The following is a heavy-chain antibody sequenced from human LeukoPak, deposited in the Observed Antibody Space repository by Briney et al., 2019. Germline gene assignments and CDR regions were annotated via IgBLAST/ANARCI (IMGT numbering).Heavy chain of an antibody. CDR1: GGSISTNNW. CDR3: AKSGDYLWDY. D-gene: IGHD3-16*01. CDR2: IYHTGST. V-gene: IGHV4-4*02. Sequence: NPSETLSLTCAVSGGSISTNNWWSWVRQPPGRGLEWIGEIYHTGSTNYSPSLRSRVTMSIDKSNNQFSLNLNSVTAADTAVYYCAKSGDYLWDYWGQGTLVTVSS. J-gene: IGHJ4*02.